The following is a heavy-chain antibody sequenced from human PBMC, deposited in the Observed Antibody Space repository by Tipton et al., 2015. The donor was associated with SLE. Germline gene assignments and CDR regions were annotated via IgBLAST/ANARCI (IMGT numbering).Heavy chain of an antibody. CDR3: AREPEQSLFDY. CDR1: GGPLSSYY. D-gene: IGHD6-19*01. CDR2: IYTSGST. Sequence: TLSLTCTVSGGPLSSYYWSWIRQPPGKGLGWIGDIYTSGSTNYNPSLKSRVTISVDTSKNQFSLKLSSVTAADTAVYYCAREPEQSLFDYWGQGTLVTVSS. V-gene: IGHV4-4*08. J-gene: IGHJ4*02.